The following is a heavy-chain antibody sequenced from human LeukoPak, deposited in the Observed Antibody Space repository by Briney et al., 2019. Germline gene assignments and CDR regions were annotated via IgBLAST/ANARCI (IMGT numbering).Heavy chain of an antibody. D-gene: IGHD1-14*01. CDR3: ARTYRTGRIYYFDY. Sequence: GGSLRLSCVASGFTFSAYSMNWVRQAPGKGLEWVSSISSTGSYIYYADSVKGRFTISRDNAKNSLYLLMNSLRAEDTAVYYCARTYRTGRIYYFDYWGQGTLVTVSS. V-gene: IGHV3-21*01. CDR2: ISSTGSYI. J-gene: IGHJ4*02. CDR1: GFTFSAYS.